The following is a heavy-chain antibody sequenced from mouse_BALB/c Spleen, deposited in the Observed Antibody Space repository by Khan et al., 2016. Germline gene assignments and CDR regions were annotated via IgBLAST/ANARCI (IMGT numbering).Heavy chain of an antibody. V-gene: IGHV1-4*01. CDR2: INPDSAYT. Sequence: QVQLQQSRAELARPGAAMKMSCKTSGYIFTSYTIQWIKQRPGQGLEWIGYINPDSAYTDYNQRFKDKATLTADTSSSTAYMQLSSLTSEDSAVXSCARASTNYALFDYWGQGTTLTVSS. J-gene: IGHJ2*01. CDR1: GYIFTSYT. CDR3: ARASTNYALFDY. D-gene: IGHD2-1*01.